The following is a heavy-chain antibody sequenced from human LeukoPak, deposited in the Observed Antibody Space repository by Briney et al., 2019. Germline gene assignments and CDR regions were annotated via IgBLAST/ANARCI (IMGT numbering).Heavy chain of an antibody. V-gene: IGHV3-23*01. Sequence: GGSLRPSCAASGFTFSSYAMSWVRQAPGKGLEWVSTITDSGGTTFYADSVKGRFTISRDNSKNTVYLQMNSLRAEDTAVYYCAKLWRGSHPRYFDHWGQGTLVTVSS. CDR3: AKLWRGSHPRYFDH. D-gene: IGHD1-26*01. J-gene: IGHJ4*02. CDR2: ITDSGGTT. CDR1: GFTFSSYA.